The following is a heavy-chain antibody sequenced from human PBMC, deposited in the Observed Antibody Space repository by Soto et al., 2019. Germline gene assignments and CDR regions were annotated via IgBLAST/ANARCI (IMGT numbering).Heavy chain of an antibody. J-gene: IGHJ3*02. V-gene: IGHV3-48*02. D-gene: IGHD3-10*01. CDR1: VGTFRSSV. CDR2: ISSSSSPI. Sequence: VCALILSCGASVGTFRSSVGNWVRQAPGKGLEWLSYISSSSSPIYYADSVKGRLTTSRDNAKNSLYLQMNSLRDEDTAVYYCVRGSITGPTRAFDIWGQGTMVTVSS. CDR3: VRGSITGPTRAFDI.